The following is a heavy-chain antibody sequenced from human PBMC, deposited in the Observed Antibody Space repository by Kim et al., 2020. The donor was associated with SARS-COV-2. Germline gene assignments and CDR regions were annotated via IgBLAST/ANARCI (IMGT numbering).Heavy chain of an antibody. CDR2: IDPSDSYT. Sequence: GESLKISCKGSGYSFANYWINWVRQMPGKGLEWMGRIDPSDSYTNYSPSFQGHVTISADKSISTAYLQWSSLKASDTAMYYCARRSDSGYLERLNYYNYAMDVWGQGTTVTVSS. CDR3: ARRSDSGYLERLNYYNYAMDV. V-gene: IGHV5-10-1*01. J-gene: IGHJ6*02. CDR1: GYSFANYW. D-gene: IGHD5-12*01.